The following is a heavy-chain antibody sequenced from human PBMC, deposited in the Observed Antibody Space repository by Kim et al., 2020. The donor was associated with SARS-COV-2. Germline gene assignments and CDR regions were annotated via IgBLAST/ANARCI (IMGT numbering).Heavy chain of an antibody. J-gene: IGHJ4*02. CDR3: AKYIGQGGYSCYPTGDY. D-gene: IGHD5-12*01. CDR2: IIPILGIA. CDR1: GGTFSSYA. V-gene: IGHV1-69*04. Sequence: SVKVSCKASGGTFSSYAISRVRQAPGQGLEWMGRIIPILGIANYAQKFQDRVTITADKSTSTAYMELSSLRSEDTAVYYCAKYIGQGGYSCYPTGDYWGQGTLVTVSS.